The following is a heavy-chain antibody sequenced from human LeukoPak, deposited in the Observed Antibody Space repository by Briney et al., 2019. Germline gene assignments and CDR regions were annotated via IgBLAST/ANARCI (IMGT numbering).Heavy chain of an antibody. CDR2: THYSGST. J-gene: IGHJ4*02. CDR1: GGSISSYY. CDR3: ARRDTGSYSRY. Sequence: SETLSLTCTVSGGSISSYYWSWIRQPPGKGLEWIGTTHYSGSTSYNPSLKSRVTISIDTSKNQFSLKLSSVTAADTAVYYCARRDTGSYSRYWGQGTLVTVSS. D-gene: IGHD1-26*01. V-gene: IGHV4-59*08.